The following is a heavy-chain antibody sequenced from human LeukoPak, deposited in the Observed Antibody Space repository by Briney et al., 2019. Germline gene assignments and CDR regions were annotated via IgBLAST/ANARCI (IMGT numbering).Heavy chain of an antibody. D-gene: IGHD2-21*02. CDR3: TSWGDTTAEYFQR. CDR1: GFTFNRCW. V-gene: IGHV3-7*01. J-gene: IGHJ1*01. CDR2: IDPDGRDT. Sequence: GGSLRLSCVVSGFTFNRCWMNWVRQAPGKGLEWVAHIDPDGRDTYYVDSVKGRFTISRDNAQNSMYLQMNSLRVEDTAVYYCTSWGDTTAEYFQRWGQGTLVTVSS.